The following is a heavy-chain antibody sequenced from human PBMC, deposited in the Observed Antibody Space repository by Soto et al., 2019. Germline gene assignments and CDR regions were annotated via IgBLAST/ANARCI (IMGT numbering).Heavy chain of an antibody. CDR1: GYTFTCYD. V-gene: IGHV1-8*01. Sequence: AWVRVACKASGYTFTCYDVNWVRQATGQGLEWMGWMNPRTGNTNFPQRFQGRVTMNRDKSTLTSYMELHSLTSDDTALYYCARDRTDSGYYTNWLDPWGQGSQDTVSS. J-gene: IGHJ5*02. CDR2: MNPRTGNT. CDR3: ARDRTDSGYYTNWLDP. D-gene: IGHD3-22*01.